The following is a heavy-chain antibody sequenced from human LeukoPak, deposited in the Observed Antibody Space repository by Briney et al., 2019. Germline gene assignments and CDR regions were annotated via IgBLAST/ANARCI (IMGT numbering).Heavy chain of an antibody. Sequence: GESLKVSCTGSGYTFPYYWIAWVRQMPGKGLEWMGIIYPDDSDTRYSPSFQGLVTISADKSITTAYLQWSSLKASDTAMYYCARLRSSSWYTVDYWGQGTLVTVSS. D-gene: IGHD6-13*01. J-gene: IGHJ4*02. CDR1: GYTFPYYW. V-gene: IGHV5-51*03. CDR2: IYPDDSDT. CDR3: ARLRSSSWYTVDY.